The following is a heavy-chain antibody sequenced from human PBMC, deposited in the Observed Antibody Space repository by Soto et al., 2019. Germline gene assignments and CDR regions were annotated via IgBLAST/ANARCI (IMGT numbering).Heavy chain of an antibody. Sequence: PGGSLRLSCAASGCTFSNYAMSWVRQAPGKGLEWVSTISGSGGSTYFADSVKGRFTVSRDTSKNTLYLQMNSLRAEDTAIYYCAKADIAAAGHYFDYWGQGTLVTVSS. CDR1: GCTFSNYA. V-gene: IGHV3-23*01. J-gene: IGHJ4*02. D-gene: IGHD6-13*01. CDR2: ISGSGGST. CDR3: AKADIAAAGHYFDY.